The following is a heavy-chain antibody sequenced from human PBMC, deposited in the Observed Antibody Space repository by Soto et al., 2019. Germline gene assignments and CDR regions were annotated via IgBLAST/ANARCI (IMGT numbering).Heavy chain of an antibody. V-gene: IGHV3-33*01. CDR1: GFTFSSYG. J-gene: IGHJ4*02. D-gene: IGHD5-12*01. Sequence: GGSLRLSCAASGFTFSSYGMHWVRQAPGKGLEWVAVIWYDGSNKYYADSVKGRFTISRDNSKNTLYLQMNSLRAEDTAVYYCAGLYSDYDPLVYWGQGTLVTVSS. CDR3: AGLYSDYDPLVY. CDR2: IWYDGSNK.